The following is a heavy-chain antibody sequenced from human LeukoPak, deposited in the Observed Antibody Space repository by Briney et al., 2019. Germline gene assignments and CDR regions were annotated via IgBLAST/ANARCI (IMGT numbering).Heavy chain of an antibody. CDR3: ARHREMDSYDAFDM. CDR2: IVYSGST. V-gene: IGHV4-59*08. D-gene: IGHD5-24*01. CDR1: GGSISSYY. J-gene: IGHJ3*02. Sequence: SETLSLTCTVSGGSISSYYWSWIRQPPGKGLEWIGFIVYSGSTNYNPSLKSRVTISMDTSNNQLSLKLSSVTAADTAVYYCARHREMDSYDAFDMWGQGTMVTVSS.